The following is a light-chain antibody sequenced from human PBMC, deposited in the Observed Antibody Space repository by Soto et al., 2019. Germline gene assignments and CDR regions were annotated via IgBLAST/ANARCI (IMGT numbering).Light chain of an antibody. CDR3: GAWDNSLSAYV. V-gene: IGLV1-51*01. CDR1: YSNIGNNF. J-gene: IGLJ1*01. CDR2: DNV. Sequence: QYVLTQPPSVSAAPGQPVSVSCSGSYSNIGNNFVSWYQQLPGTAPRLLIYDNVVRPSGIPDRFSGSKSGTSATLGITGLQTGDEADYYCGAWDNSLSAYVFGAGTKVTVL.